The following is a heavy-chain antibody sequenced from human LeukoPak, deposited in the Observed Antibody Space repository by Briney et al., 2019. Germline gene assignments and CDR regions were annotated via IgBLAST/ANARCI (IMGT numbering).Heavy chain of an antibody. J-gene: IGHJ4*02. CDR3: ARDPY. V-gene: IGHV3-11*01. CDR1: GFSFSDYY. Sequence: PGGSLRLSCSASGFSFSDYYLSWIRQVPGKGLEWVSSISGRNSPIYYADSVKGRFTISRDNAKNSLYLQMDSLRVEDTAFYYCARDPYWGQGTLVTVSS. CDR2: ISGRNSPI.